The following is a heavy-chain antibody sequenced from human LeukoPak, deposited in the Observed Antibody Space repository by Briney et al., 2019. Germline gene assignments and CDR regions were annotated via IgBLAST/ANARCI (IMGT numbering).Heavy chain of an antibody. CDR1: GGSISSSSYY. CDR3: ATYDSSGYYPYWYFDL. D-gene: IGHD3-22*01. J-gene: IGHJ2*01. V-gene: IGHV4-39*01. CDR2: IYYSGST. Sequence: SETLSLTCTVSGGSISSSSYYWGWIRQPPGKGLEWIGSIYYSGSTYYNPSLKSRVTISVYTSKNQSSLKLSSVTAADTAVYYCATYDSSGYYPYWYFDLWGRGTLVTVSS.